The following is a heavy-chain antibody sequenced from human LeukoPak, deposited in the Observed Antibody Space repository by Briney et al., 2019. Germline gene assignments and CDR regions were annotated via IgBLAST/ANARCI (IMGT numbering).Heavy chain of an antibody. CDR3: ARGGSGYALNWFDP. V-gene: IGHV4-59*01. D-gene: IGHD5-12*01. CDR2: ISYSGST. CDR1: GGSIGSYY. Sequence: PSETLSLTCTVSGGSIGSYYWSCIRQPPGKGLEWIGHISYSGSTNYNPSLKSRVTISVDTSKNQFSLKLSSVTAADTAVYYCARGGSGYALNWFDPWGQGTLVTVSS. J-gene: IGHJ5*02.